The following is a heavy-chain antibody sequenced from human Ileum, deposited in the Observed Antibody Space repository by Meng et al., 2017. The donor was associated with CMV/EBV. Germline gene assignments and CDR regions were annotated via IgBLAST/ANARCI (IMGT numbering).Heavy chain of an antibody. CDR2: INTGNDNT. D-gene: IGHD3-22*01. Sequence: QVQLVQSGAEVKKPGASVKVSCKASGYTFTSYAMHWVRQAPGQRLEGMGWINTGNDNTKYSQKFQGRVTFTRDTSASTAYMELSSLRSEDTAVYFCAIDPSGYYYKFWGQGTLVTVSS. CDR3: AIDPSGYYYKF. J-gene: IGHJ4*02. V-gene: IGHV1-3*04. CDR1: GYTFTSYA.